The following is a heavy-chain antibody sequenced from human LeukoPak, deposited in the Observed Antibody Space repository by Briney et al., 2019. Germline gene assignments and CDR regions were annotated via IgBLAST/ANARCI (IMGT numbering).Heavy chain of an antibody. V-gene: IGHV4-39*01. CDR2: IYYSGRT. CDR1: GDSISRSDSY. Sequence: PSETLSLTCSMSGDSISRSDSYWDWIRQPPGKGLEWIGTIYYSGRTYYSPSLKSRVTMSVDTPNNQFSLNLRSVTAADTAVYYCARRRYYDGSGYLEWGQGTLLSVSS. CDR3: ARRRYYDGSGYLE. D-gene: IGHD3-22*01. J-gene: IGHJ1*01.